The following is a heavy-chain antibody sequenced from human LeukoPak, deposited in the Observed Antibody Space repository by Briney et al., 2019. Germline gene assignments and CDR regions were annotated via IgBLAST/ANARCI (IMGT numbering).Heavy chain of an antibody. CDR2: ISWNSGSI. D-gene: IGHD3-10*01. V-gene: IGHV3-9*01. CDR3: AKAGRGGYFDY. J-gene: IGHJ4*02. Sequence: GGSLRLSCAASGFTFDDYAMHWVRQAPGKGLEWVSGISWNSGSIGYADSVKGRLTISRDNAKNSLYLQMNSLRAEDTALYYCAKAGRGGYFDYWGQGTLVTVSS. CDR1: GFTFDDYA.